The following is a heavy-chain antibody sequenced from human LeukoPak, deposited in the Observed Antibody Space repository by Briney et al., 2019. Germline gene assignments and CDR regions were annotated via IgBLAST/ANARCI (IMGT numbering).Heavy chain of an antibody. D-gene: IGHD4-17*01. J-gene: IGHJ4*02. CDR2: INHSGST. V-gene: IGHV4-34*01. CDR3: ARRSYGRSKSFDY. CDR1: GGSFSGYY. Sequence: SETLSLTCAVYGGSFSGYYWSWIRQPPGKGLEWIGEINHSGSTNYNPSLKSRVTISVDTSKNQFSLNLSSVTAADTAVYYCARRSYGRSKSFDYWGQGTLVTVTS.